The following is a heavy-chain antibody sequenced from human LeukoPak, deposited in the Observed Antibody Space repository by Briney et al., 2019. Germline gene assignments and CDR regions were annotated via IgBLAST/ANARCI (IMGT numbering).Heavy chain of an antibody. J-gene: IGHJ3*02. CDR1: GFTFSSYW. V-gene: IGHV3-7*01. CDR3: ARENIVVVPAKDAFDI. CDR2: IKQDGSEK. D-gene: IGHD2-2*01. Sequence: GGSLRLSCAASGFTFSSYWMSWVRQAPGKGLEGVSNIKQDGSEKYYVDSVKGRFTISRDNAKNSLYLQMNSLRAEDTAVYYCARENIVVVPAKDAFDIWGQGTMVTVSS.